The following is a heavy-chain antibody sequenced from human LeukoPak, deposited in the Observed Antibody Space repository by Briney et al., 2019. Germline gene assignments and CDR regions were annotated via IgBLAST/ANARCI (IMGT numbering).Heavy chain of an antibody. CDR1: GFTFSDYY. V-gene: IGHV3-69-1*01. J-gene: IGHJ4*02. CDR3: ARDHWVAAAAFGSSFDY. Sequence: PGGSLRLSCAASGFTFSDYYTNWLPQAPGKGLEGVSSISSSSTIYYADSVKGRFTISRDNAKNSLYLQMNSLRAEDTAVYYCARDHWVAAAAFGSSFDYWGQGTLVTVSS. D-gene: IGHD6-13*01. CDR2: ISSSSTI.